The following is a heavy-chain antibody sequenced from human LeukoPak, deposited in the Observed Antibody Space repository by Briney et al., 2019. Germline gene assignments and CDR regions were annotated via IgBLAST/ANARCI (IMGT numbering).Heavy chain of an antibody. D-gene: IGHD3-3*01. CDR1: GGTFSSYA. V-gene: IGHV1-69*05. Sequence: ASVKVSCKASGGTFSSYAISWVRQAPGQGLEWMGGIIPIFGTANYAQKFQGRVTITTDESTSTAYMELSSLRSEDTAVYYCAREYYDFWSGYYSYYMDAWGKGTAVTVYS. CDR2: IIPIFGTA. J-gene: IGHJ6*03. CDR3: AREYYDFWSGYYSYYMDA.